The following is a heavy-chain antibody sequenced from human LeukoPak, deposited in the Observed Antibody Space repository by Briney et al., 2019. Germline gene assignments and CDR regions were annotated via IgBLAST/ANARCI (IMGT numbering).Heavy chain of an antibody. V-gene: IGHV3-53*01. J-gene: IGHJ4*02. Sequence: GGSLRLSCEASGFTVSSNYMSWVRQAPGKGLEWVSVIYSGGSTYYADSVKGRFTISRDNSKNTLYLQMNSLRAEDTAVYYCAGYDSSGYYYNWGQGTLVTVSS. CDR3: AGYDSSGYYYN. D-gene: IGHD3-22*01. CDR2: IYSGGST. CDR1: GFTVSSNY.